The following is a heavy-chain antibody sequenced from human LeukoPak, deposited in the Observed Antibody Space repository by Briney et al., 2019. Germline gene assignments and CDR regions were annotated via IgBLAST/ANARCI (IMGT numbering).Heavy chain of an antibody. CDR2: ISISGGNT. J-gene: IGHJ4*02. Sequence: GGSLRLSCAASGFIFSSYAMSWVRQAPGKGLEWVSTISISGGNTYYANSVKGRFTISRDNSKSTLYLQMNSLGAEDTAVYYCAKDAVGGTYVRYFDSWGQGTLVTVSS. CDR1: GFIFSSYA. D-gene: IGHD1-26*01. CDR3: AKDAVGGTYVRYFDS. V-gene: IGHV3-23*01.